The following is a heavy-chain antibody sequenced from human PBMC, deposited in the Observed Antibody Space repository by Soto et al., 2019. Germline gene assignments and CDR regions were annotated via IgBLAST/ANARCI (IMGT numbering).Heavy chain of an antibody. CDR3: AHRRTRTSGRDDAYDV. CDR2: IYWDDDK. V-gene: IGHV2-5*05. D-gene: IGHD3-10*01. CDR1: GFSLTTNGEG. J-gene: IGHJ3*01. Sequence: QITLKESGPTLVTPTQTLTLTCIFSGFSLTTNGEGVGWIRQPPGKSLEWLALIYWDDDKRYDSSLKNRLTITKDPSKNQVVLTVTNMDPIDTATYYCAHRRTRTSGRDDAYDVWGQGTVVTVSS.